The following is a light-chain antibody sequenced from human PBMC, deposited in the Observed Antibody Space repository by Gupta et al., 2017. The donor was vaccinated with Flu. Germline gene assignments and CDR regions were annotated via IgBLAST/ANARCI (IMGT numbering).Light chain of an antibody. CDR2: DNN. Sequence: QSVLTQPPSVSAAPGQKVTISCSGSSSNIGNNYVSWYQQLPGTAPKHLIYDNNKRPSGIPDRFSGSKSGTSATLGITGLQTGDEADYYCGTWDSSLSLWVFGGGTKRTVL. CDR3: GTWDSSLSLWV. J-gene: IGLJ3*02. CDR1: SSNIGNNY. V-gene: IGLV1-51*01.